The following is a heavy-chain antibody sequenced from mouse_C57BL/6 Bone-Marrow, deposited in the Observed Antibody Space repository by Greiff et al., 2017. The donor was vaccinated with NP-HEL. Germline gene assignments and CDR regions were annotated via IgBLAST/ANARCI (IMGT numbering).Heavy chain of an antibody. CDR3: ARWATMVTELAY. Sequence: VQLQESGPGLVVPSQSLSITCTVSGFSLTSYGVHWVRQPPGKGLEWLVVIWSDGSTTYNSALKSRLSISKDNSKSQVFLKMNSLQTDDTAMYYCARWATMVTELAYWGQGTLVTVSA. V-gene: IGHV2-6*03. CDR1: GFSLTSYG. D-gene: IGHD2-2*01. J-gene: IGHJ3*01. CDR2: IWSDGST.